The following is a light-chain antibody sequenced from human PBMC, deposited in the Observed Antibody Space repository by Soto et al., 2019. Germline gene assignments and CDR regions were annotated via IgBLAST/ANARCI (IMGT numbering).Light chain of an antibody. CDR2: DAS. J-gene: IGKJ2*02. CDR3: QQRSNWPRT. CDR1: QSVSND. Sequence: EIVLTQSPVTLSLSPGERATLSCRASQSVSNDLAWYQQKPGQAPRLLIYDASNRATGISARFSGSGSGTDFTLTISSLEPGDFAVYYCQQRSNWPRTFGQGTKLEIK. V-gene: IGKV3-11*01.